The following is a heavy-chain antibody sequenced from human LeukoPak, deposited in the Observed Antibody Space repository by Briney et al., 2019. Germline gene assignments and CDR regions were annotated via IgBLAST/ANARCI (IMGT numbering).Heavy chain of an antibody. J-gene: IGHJ6*02. CDR2: IGTAGDT. CDR3: AGRTSWYYGFDV. Sequence: GGSLRLSCAASGFSFSKNDMHWVRQRTGKGLEWVSGIGTAGDTNYPGSVRGRFTISRETAKNSLYLQMSSLRAEDTAVYYCAGRTSWYYGFDVWGQGTTVTVSS. V-gene: IGHV3-13*01. CDR1: GFSFSKND.